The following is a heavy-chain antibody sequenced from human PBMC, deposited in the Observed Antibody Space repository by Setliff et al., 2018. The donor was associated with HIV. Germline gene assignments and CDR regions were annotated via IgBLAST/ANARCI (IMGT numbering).Heavy chain of an antibody. J-gene: IGHJ4*02. D-gene: IGHD5-18*01. CDR3: ARYDGYKVSFDN. V-gene: IGHV4-34*01. CDR2: INHSGST. Sequence: PSETLSLTCGVYGGSLSDYYWNWIRQPPGKGLEWIAEINHSGSTNYNPSLKSRATISVDTSQNQLSLKPSSVTAADTAMYYCARYDGYKVSFDNWGPGTLVTVSS. CDR1: GGSLSDYY.